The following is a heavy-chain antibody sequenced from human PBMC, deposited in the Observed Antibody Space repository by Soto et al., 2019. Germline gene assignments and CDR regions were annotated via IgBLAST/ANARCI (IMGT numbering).Heavy chain of an antibody. J-gene: IGHJ6*03. CDR3: ARITTVTTFPYYMDV. Sequence: SETLSLTCTVSGGSISSSSYYWGWIRQPPGKGLEWIGSIYYSGSTYYNPSLKSRVTISVDTSKNQFSLKLSSVTAADTAVYYCARITTVTTFPYYMDVWGKGTTVTVSS. V-gene: IGHV4-39*01. CDR2: IYYSGST. CDR1: GGSISSSSYY. D-gene: IGHD4-17*01.